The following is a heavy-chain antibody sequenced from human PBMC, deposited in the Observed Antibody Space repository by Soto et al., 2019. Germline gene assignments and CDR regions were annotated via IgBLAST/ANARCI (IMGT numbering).Heavy chain of an antibody. V-gene: IGHV3-15*07. J-gene: IGHJ4*02. Sequence: EVQLVESGGGLVKPGGSLRLSCAASGFTFSNAWMNWVRQAPGKGLEWVGRIKSKTDGGTTDYAAPVRGRFTISREDAKNTLYLQMNSLKTEDTAVYYCTTDRYCSGGSCYSEDWGQGTLVTVSS. CDR2: IKSKTDGGTT. CDR1: GFTFSNAW. CDR3: TTDRYCSGGSCYSED. D-gene: IGHD2-15*01.